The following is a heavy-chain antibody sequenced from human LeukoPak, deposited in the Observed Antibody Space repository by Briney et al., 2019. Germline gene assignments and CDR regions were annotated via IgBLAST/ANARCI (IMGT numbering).Heavy chain of an antibody. J-gene: IGHJ4*02. V-gene: IGHV3-21*01. CDR2: ISSDSSYI. D-gene: IGHD4-17*01. Sequence: GGSLRLSCAASGFTFSDYSMNWVRQAPGKGLEWVSSISSDSSYIYYADSLKRRLTISRDNAKNSLYLQIDSLRAEDTAVYYCASAPTDYVETSWYYFDNWGQGTLVTVSS. CDR3: ASAPTDYVETSWYYFDN. CDR1: GFTFSDYS.